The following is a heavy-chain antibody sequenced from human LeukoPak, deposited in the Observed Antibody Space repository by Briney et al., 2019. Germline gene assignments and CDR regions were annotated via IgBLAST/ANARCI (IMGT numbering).Heavy chain of an antibody. V-gene: IGHV4-34*01. J-gene: IGHJ5*02. D-gene: IGHD3-10*01. CDR1: GGSFSGYY. CDR3: ARRRVWWFDP. CDR2: INHSGST. Sequence: SETLSLTCAVYGGSFSGYYWSWIRQPPAKELDWIGEINHSGSTYYNPSLKSRVTISVDTSKNQFSLKLSSVTAADTAVYYCARRRVWWFDPWGQGTLVTVSS.